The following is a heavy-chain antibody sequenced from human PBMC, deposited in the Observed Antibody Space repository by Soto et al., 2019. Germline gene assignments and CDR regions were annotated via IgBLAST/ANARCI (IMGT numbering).Heavy chain of an antibody. V-gene: IGHV4-59*01. D-gene: IGHD3-3*01. CDR2: IYYSGST. J-gene: IGHJ6*03. Sequence: SETLSLTCTVSGGSISSYYWSWIRQPPGKGLEWIGYIYYSGSTNYNPSLKSRVTISVDTSKNQFSLKLSSVTAADTAVYYCARVDSDFWSGRSSYYMDVWGKGTTVTVSS. CDR1: GGSISSYY. CDR3: ARVDSDFWSGRSSYYMDV.